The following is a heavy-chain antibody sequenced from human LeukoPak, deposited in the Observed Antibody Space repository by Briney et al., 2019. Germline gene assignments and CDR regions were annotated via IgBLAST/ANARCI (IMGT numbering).Heavy chain of an antibody. Sequence: GESLKISCKGSGYRFTSYWIGWVRQMPGKGLEWMGIIYPGDSDTRYSPSFQGQVTISADKSISTAYLQWSSLKASDTAMYYCARVFDSSGNPNTNFDYWGQGTLVTVSS. J-gene: IGHJ4*02. CDR2: IYPGDSDT. CDR1: GYRFTSYW. V-gene: IGHV5-51*01. D-gene: IGHD3-22*01. CDR3: ARVFDSSGNPNTNFDY.